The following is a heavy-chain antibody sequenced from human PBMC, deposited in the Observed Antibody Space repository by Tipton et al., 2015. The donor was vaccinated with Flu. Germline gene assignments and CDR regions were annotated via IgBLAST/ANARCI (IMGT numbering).Heavy chain of an antibody. CDR1: GFTFSIYA. Sequence: SLRLSCAASGFTFSIYAMSWVRQAPGKRLEWISAISGGGGGTYYADSVKGRFTSSRDNSKNTLYLRMNSLRAEDPAIYYCAKVIPEKVAGLDYWGQGTLVTVSS. CDR2: ISGGGGGT. V-gene: IGHV3-23*01. D-gene: IGHD6-19*01. J-gene: IGHJ4*02. CDR3: AKVIPEKVAGLDY.